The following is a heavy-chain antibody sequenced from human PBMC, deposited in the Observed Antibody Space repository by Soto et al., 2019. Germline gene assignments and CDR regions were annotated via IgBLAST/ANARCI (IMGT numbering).Heavy chain of an antibody. CDR1: GYTFTNFG. J-gene: IGHJ4*02. D-gene: IGHD3-22*01. CDR2: ISAYNGNT. Sequence: ASVKVSCKASGYTFTNFGISWVRQAPGQGLEWMGWISAYNGNTNYAQNFQGRVTMTTDTSTSTAYMELRSLRSDDTAVYYCATSIFYYDSSGYEHWGQGSQVTVSS. CDR3: ATSIFYYDSSGYEH. V-gene: IGHV1-18*01.